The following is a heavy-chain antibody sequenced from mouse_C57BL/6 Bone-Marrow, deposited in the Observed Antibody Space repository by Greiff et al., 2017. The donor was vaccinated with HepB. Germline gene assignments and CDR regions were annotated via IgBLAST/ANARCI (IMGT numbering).Heavy chain of an antibody. CDR3: ARAYYGYDRLAY. J-gene: IGHJ3*01. D-gene: IGHD2-9*01. CDR2: IDPSDSYT. CDR1: GYTFTSYW. Sequence: QVQLQQPGAELVKPGASVKLSCKASGYTFTSYWMQWVKQRPGQGLEWIGEIDPSDSYTNYNQKFKGKATLTVDTSSSPAYMQLSSLTSEDSAVYYCARAYYGYDRLAYWGQGTLVTVSA. V-gene: IGHV1-50*01.